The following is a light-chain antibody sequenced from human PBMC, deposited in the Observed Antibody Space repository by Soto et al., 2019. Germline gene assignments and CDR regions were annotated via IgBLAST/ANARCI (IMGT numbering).Light chain of an antibody. J-gene: IGKJ4*01. CDR1: QSVGSN. CDR3: QQYDSWPRT. V-gene: IGKV3-15*01. Sequence: PGERANLSCRASQSVGSNLAWFQQKPGQAPRLLIYGASTRATGTPARFSGSGSGTEFTLIINSLQSEDFAVYYCQQYDSWPRTFGGGTKV. CDR2: GAS.